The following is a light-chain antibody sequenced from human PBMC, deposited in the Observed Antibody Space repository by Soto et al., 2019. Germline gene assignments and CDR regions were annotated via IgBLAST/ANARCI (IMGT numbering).Light chain of an antibody. V-gene: IGLV2-14*01. J-gene: IGLJ3*02. CDR2: EVS. Sequence: QSALTQPASVSGSPGQSITISCTGTISDIAAYNYVSWYQQHPGKAPKLMIYEVSNRPSGVSFRFSGSKSGNTASLTISGLQAEDEADYFCSSYTTSTTWLFGGGTKLTVL. CDR3: SSYTTSTTWL. CDR1: ISDIAAYNY.